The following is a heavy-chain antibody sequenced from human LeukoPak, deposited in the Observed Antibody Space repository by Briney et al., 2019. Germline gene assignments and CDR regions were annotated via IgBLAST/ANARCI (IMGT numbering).Heavy chain of an antibody. CDR2: ISSNSGTK. D-gene: IGHD2-8*01. Sequence: GWGLRLSCAASGFTFSSYCMNWVRQAPGQGREWVSFISSNSGTKYYADSVKGRFTISRDNAKNSQYLQMDSLRDEDTAVYYCARDLWGTSGYRFDYWGQGTLVTVSS. CDR1: GFTFSSYC. V-gene: IGHV3-48*02. J-gene: IGHJ4*02. CDR3: ARDLWGTSGYRFDY.